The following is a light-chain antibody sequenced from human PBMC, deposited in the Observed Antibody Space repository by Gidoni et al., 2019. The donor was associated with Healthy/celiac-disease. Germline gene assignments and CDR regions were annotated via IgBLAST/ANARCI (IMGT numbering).Light chain of an antibody. CDR1: QRVSSN. CDR2: GAS. Sequence: EIVMMPYPATLSVSPGERATLSCRASQRVSSNLAWYQQKPGQAPRLLIYGASTRATGIPARFSGSGSGTEFTLTISSLQSEDFAVYYCQQYNNWPPWTFGQGTKVEIK. CDR3: QQYNNWPPWT. J-gene: IGKJ1*01. V-gene: IGKV3-15*01.